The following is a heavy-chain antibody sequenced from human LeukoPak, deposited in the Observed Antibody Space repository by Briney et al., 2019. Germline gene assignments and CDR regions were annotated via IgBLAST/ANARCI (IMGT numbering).Heavy chain of an antibody. V-gene: IGHV3-23*01. J-gene: IGHJ4*02. CDR2: ISGSGGST. CDR3: AKGRAMVGNRAYFDY. D-gene: IGHD5-18*01. Sequence: GGSLRLSCAASGFTFSSYSMNWVRQAPGKGLEWVSAISGSGGSTYYADSVKGRFTISRDNSKNTLYLQMNSLRAEDTAVYYCAKGRAMVGNRAYFDYWGQGTLVTVSS. CDR1: GFTFSSYS.